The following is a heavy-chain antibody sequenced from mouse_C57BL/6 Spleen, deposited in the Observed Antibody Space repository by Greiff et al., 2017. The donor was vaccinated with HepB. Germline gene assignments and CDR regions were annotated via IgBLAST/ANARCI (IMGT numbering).Heavy chain of an antibody. V-gene: IGHV5-9-1*02. CDR3: TRPTSIYYDYDGAWFAY. CDR2: ISSGGDYI. J-gene: IGHJ3*01. D-gene: IGHD2-4*01. Sequence: LVESGEGLVKPGGSLKLSCAASGFTFSSYAMSWVRQTPEKRLEWVAYISSGGDYIYYADTVKGRFTISRDNARNTLYLQMSSLKSEDTAMYYCTRPTSIYYDYDGAWFAYWGQGTLVTVSA. CDR1: GFTFSSYA.